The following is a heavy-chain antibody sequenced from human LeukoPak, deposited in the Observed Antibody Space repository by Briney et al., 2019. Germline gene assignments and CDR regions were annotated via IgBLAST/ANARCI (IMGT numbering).Heavy chain of an antibody. Sequence: GGSLRLSCAASGLSFSTYGMSWVRQAPGKGLEWVAGISGSGVDTHYAGSVNGRFRISRDNSANTLYLQMNSLREEDTALYYCASGTYRLGDYWGQGTQVAVSP. CDR3: ASGTYRLGDY. J-gene: IGHJ4*02. D-gene: IGHD3-10*01. V-gene: IGHV3-23*01. CDR2: ISGSGVDT. CDR1: GLSFSTYG.